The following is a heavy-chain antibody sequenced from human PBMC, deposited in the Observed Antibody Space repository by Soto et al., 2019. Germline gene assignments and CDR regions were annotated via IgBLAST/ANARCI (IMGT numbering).Heavy chain of an antibody. D-gene: IGHD2-8*01. CDR1: GGTFSSYT. Sequence: QVQLVQSGAEVKKPGSSVKVSCKASGGTFSSYTISWVXQAPGQGLEWMGRIIPILGIANYAQKFQGRVTITADKSTSTAYMELSSLRSEDTAVYYCARSLGYCTNGVCYFDYWGQGTLVTVSS. J-gene: IGHJ4*02. CDR3: ARSLGYCTNGVCYFDY. CDR2: IIPILGIA. V-gene: IGHV1-69*02.